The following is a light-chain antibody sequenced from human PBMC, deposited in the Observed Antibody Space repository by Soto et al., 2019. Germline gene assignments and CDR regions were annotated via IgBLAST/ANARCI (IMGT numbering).Light chain of an antibody. CDR1: QSISSSF. CDR3: QQYFSTRT. CDR2: SAS. V-gene: IGKV3-20*01. J-gene: IGKJ1*01. Sequence: EIVLTQSPGTLSLSPGERATLSCRASQSISSSFLAWYQQKPGQAPRLLISSASSRATGIPDRFSGSGSGTDFTLTISRLEPEDFAVYYCQQYFSTRTFGPGTKVDIK.